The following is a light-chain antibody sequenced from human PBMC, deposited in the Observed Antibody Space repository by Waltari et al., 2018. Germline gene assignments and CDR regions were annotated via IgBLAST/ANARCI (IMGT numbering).Light chain of an antibody. CDR2: ANG. J-gene: IGLJ3*02. CDR3: QSFDSSLGGSV. CDR1: SSNIGAGYD. V-gene: IGLV1-40*01. Sequence: QSVLTQPPSVSGAPGQRISISCTGSSSNIGAGYDVFWYQQVPGSAPKVLRHANGNRPSGVPDRFSASKSGNSASLAITGLQAEDEADYHCQSFDSSLGGSVFGGGTKLTVL.